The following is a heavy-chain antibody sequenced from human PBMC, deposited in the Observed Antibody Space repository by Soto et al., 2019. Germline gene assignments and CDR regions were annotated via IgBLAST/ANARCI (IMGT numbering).Heavy chain of an antibody. V-gene: IGHV4-4*02. D-gene: IGHD2-2*01. CDR3: TKARHYCSSSSCCLDP. Sequence: SETLSLTCAVSAGSISSNNWWNWVRQPPGKGLEWIGEIHHSGSTNYNPSLKSRVTISVDKSKNQFSLKLNSVTAADTAVSYCTKARHYCSSSSCCLDPWGQGTLVTVSS. CDR2: IHHSGST. J-gene: IGHJ5*02. CDR1: AGSISSNNW.